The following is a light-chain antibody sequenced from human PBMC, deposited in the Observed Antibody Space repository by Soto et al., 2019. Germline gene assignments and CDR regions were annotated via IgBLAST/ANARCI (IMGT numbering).Light chain of an antibody. J-gene: IGLJ3*02. Sequence: QSVLTQPPSVSGAPGQRVTISCTGSSSNIVAGYDVHWYQQLPGTAPKLLIYGNSNRPSGVPDRFSGSKSGTSASLAITGLQAEDEADYYCQSYDSSLSAGVFGGGTQLTVL. CDR1: SSNIVAGYD. CDR2: GNS. V-gene: IGLV1-40*01. CDR3: QSYDSSLSAGV.